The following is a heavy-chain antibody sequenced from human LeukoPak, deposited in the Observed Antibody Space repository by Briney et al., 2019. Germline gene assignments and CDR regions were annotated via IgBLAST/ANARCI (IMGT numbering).Heavy chain of an antibody. J-gene: IGHJ4*02. Sequence: GGSLRLSCVASGLTFINDWMSWVCQAPGQGLEWVGRIKNKADGGTTDYAAPVKGRFTISRDDSENTLYLQMNSLKTEDTAMYYCTTDPGDYADYWGQGTLVTVSS. CDR2: IKNKADGGTT. CDR1: GLTFINDW. CDR3: TTDPGDYADY. V-gene: IGHV3-15*01. D-gene: IGHD4-17*01.